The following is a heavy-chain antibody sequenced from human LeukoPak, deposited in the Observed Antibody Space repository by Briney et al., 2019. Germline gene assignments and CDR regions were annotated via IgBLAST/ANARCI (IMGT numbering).Heavy chain of an antibody. V-gene: IGHV3-23*01. CDR2: ISGSGGST. Sequence: SCKASGGTFSSYAMSWVRQAPGKGLEWVSAISGSGGSTYYADSVKGRFTISRDNSKNTLYLQMNSLRAEDTAVYYCAKDPSMTTILYFDYWGQGTLVTVSS. CDR1: GGTFSSYA. CDR3: AKDPSMTTILYFDY. J-gene: IGHJ4*02. D-gene: IGHD4-17*01.